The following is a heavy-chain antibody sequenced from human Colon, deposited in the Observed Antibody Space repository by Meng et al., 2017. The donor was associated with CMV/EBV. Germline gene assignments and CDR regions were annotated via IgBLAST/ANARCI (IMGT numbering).Heavy chain of an antibody. Sequence: LSLTCAGSGFTFNNYWMTWVRQAPGKGLEWVANIRHDAGNEQYYLESVKGRFTISRDNARNSVYLQMNSLRADDTAVYYCARDQLARGVKPAGGLDVWGQGTTVTVSS. D-gene: IGHD3-10*01. V-gene: IGHV3-7*01. CDR1: GFTFNNYW. J-gene: IGHJ6*02. CDR3: ARDQLARGVKPAGGLDV. CDR2: IRHDAGNEQ.